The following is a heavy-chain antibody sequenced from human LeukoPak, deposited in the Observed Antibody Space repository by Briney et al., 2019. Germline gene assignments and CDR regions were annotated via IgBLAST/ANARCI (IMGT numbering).Heavy chain of an antibody. V-gene: IGHV3-11*01. Sequence: GGSLRLSCAASGFTFSDYYMSWIRQAPGKGLEWVSYISSSGSTIYYADSVKSRFTISRDNAKNSLYLQMNSLRAEDTAVYYCARAKDSYYYGMDVWGQGTTVTVSS. J-gene: IGHJ6*02. CDR3: ARAKDSYYYGMDV. CDR2: ISSSGSTI. CDR1: GFTFSDYY.